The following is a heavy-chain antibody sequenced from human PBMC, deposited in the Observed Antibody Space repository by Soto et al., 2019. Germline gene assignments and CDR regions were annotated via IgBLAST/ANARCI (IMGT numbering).Heavy chain of an antibody. Sequence: QVQVVQSGAEVKKPGSSVKVSCKASVGSFSSYAINWLRQAHGHGLEWVVGIIPLFGSANYAQKFMDRVTITADASTSTAYIEVSSLRSEDTAVYYCSTAVLDGYNYGDYFDSLGQGTLFTVSS. CDR1: VGSFSSYA. CDR3: STAVLDGYNYGDYFDS. D-gene: IGHD5-12*01. J-gene: IGHJ4*02. CDR2: IIPLFGSA. V-gene: IGHV1-69*12.